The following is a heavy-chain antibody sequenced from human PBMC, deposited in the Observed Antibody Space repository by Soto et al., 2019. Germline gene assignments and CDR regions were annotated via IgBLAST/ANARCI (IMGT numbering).Heavy chain of an antibody. CDR2: INHSGSS. J-gene: IGHJ6*01. CDR1: CGSFRGYY. D-gene: IGHD3-10*01. V-gene: IGHV4-34*01. Sequence: PSETLSLTCTVSCGSFRGYYWGCVRQPPWKGLEWIVEINHSGSSNYQPSLKSRVTISVATSKTQFSLTVNSVTPADTAVYYCARGGITLLGGMAGWGQGTMVTVSS. CDR3: ARGGITLLGGMAG.